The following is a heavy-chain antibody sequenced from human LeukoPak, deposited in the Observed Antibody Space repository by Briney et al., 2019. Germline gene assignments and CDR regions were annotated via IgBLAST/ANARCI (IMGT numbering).Heavy chain of an antibody. V-gene: IGHV4-59*01. CDR1: GGSISSYY. CDR2: IYYSGST. J-gene: IGHJ4*02. D-gene: IGHD3-10*02. Sequence: SETLSLTCTVSGGSISSYYWSWIRQPPGKGLEWIGYIYYSGSTNYNPSLKSRVTISVDTSKNQFSLKLSSVTAADTAVYYCARVVSGELREVSYFDYWGQGTLVTVSS. CDR3: ARVVSGELREVSYFDY.